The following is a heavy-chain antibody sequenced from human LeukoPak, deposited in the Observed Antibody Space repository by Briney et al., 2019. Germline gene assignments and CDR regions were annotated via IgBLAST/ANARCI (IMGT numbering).Heavy chain of an antibody. V-gene: IGHV4-61*02. CDR3: ARQGAATMSAAFCLDK. CDR2: VQTSGIA. J-gene: IGHJ4*02. CDR1: GDSINKHY. Sequence: SQTLSLICNVSGDSINKHYWTWIRQPAGKGLEWIGRVQTSGIANYNPSLKSRVTISIDRPRNQFSLILTSVSAADTAIYYCARQGAATMSAAFCLDKWGQGILFTVSS. D-gene: IGHD2-15*01.